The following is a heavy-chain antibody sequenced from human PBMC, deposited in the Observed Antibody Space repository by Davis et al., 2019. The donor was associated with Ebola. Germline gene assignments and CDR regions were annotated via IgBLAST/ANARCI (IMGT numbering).Heavy chain of an antibody. Sequence: MPSETLSLTCAVYGGFFSGYYWSWIRQSPGKGLEWIGNIFYSGSSPYSGSTNYHSSLKSRIFISVDTSKNQFSLKLNSVTAADTAVYYCARDSSGSPYSGLDVWGQGTTVTVSS. V-gene: IGHV4-59*12. CDR1: GGFFSGYY. CDR2: IFYSGSSPYSGST. CDR3: ARDSSGSPYSGLDV. D-gene: IGHD6-25*01. J-gene: IGHJ6*02.